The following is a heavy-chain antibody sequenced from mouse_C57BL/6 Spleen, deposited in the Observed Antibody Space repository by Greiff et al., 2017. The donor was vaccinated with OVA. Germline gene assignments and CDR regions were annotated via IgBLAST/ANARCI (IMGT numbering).Heavy chain of an antibody. CDR1: GYTFTSYW. D-gene: IGHD1-1*01. Sequence: QVQLQQPGAELVRPGTSVKLSCKASGYTFTSYWMHWVKQRPGQGLEWIGVIDPSDSYTNYNQKFKGKATLTVDTSSSTAYMQLSSLTSEDSAVYYCARSPLREDYYAMDYWGQGTSVTVSS. CDR2: IDPSDSYT. CDR3: ARSPLREDYYAMDY. V-gene: IGHV1-59*01. J-gene: IGHJ4*01.